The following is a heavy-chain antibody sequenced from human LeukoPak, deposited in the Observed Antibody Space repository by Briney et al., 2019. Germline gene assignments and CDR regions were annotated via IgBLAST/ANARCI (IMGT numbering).Heavy chain of an antibody. J-gene: IGHJ5*02. CDR3: ARGKLWKNWFDP. D-gene: IGHD2-21*01. CDR1: GGSISSGSYY. Sequence: SETLSLTCTVSGGSISSGSYYWSWIRQPAGKGLEWIGRIYTSGSTNYNPSLKSRVTISIDTSKNQFSLKLSSVTAADTAVYYCARGKLWKNWFDPWGQGTLVTVSS. V-gene: IGHV4-61*02. CDR2: IYTSGST.